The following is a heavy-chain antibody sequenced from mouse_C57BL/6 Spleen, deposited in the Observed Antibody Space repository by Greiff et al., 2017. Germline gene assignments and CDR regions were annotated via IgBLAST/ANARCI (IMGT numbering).Heavy chain of an antibody. D-gene: IGHD2-3*01. Sequence: QVQLQQPGAELVKPGASVKMSCKASGYTFTSYWITWVKQRPGQGLEWIGDIYPGSGSTNYNEKFKSKATLTVDTSSSTAYMQLSSLTSEDSAVYYCARGDGYYVAWFAYWGQGTLGTVSA. CDR2: IYPGSGST. CDR1: GYTFTSYW. J-gene: IGHJ3*01. V-gene: IGHV1-55*01. CDR3: ARGDGYYVAWFAY.